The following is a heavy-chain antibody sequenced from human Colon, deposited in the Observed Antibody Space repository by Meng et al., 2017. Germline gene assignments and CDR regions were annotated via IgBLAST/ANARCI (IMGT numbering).Heavy chain of an antibody. D-gene: IGHD3-10*01. CDR3: ARVSSYGPRPSFFDY. Sequence: EVQLVGSGGGWDQPGRSLRLSCATSGFTVTRNYMSWVRQAPGKGLEWVGVIYSGGNTYYADSVKGRFTISRDISKSTFYLQMNSLRAEDTAVYYCARVSSYGPRPSFFDYWGHGTLVHVAS. V-gene: IGHV3-66*01. CDR1: GFTVTRNY. CDR2: IYSGGNT. J-gene: IGHJ4*01.